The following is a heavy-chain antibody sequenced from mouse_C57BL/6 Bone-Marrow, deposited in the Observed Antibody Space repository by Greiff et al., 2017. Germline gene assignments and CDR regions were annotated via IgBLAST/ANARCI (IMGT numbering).Heavy chain of an antibody. D-gene: IGHD4-1*01. J-gene: IGHJ2*01. V-gene: IGHV1-19*01. CDR1: GYTFTDYY. Sequence: EVQVVESGPVLVKPGASVKMSCKASGYTFTDYYMNWVKQSHGKSLEWIGVINPYNGGTSYNQKFKGKATLTVDKSSSTAYMELNSLTSEDSAVYYCARWDVGEYYFDYWGQGTTLTVSS. CDR2: INPYNGGT. CDR3: ARWDVGEYYFDY.